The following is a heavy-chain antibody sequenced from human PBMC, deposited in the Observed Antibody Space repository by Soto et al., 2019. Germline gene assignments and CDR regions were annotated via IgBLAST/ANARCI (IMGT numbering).Heavy chain of an antibody. J-gene: IGHJ6*03. Sequence: PGGSLRLSCAASGFTFSSYAMSWVRQAPGKGLEWVSAISGSGGSTYYADSVKGRFTISRDNSKNTLYLQMNSLRAEDTAVYYCAKGNGYYGYGTGYYYYYMDVWGKGTTVTVSS. CDR3: AKGNGYYGYGTGYYYYYMDV. D-gene: IGHD3-10*01. CDR1: GFTFSSYA. CDR2: ISGSGGST. V-gene: IGHV3-23*01.